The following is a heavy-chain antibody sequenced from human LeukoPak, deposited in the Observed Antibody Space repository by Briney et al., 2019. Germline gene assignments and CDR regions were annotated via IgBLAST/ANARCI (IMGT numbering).Heavy chain of an antibody. Sequence: GGSLRLSCAASGFTFSSYSMNWVRQAPGEGLEGVGFIRSKAYGGTTEYAASVKGRFTISRDDSKSIAYLQMNSLKTEDTAVYYCTRGSITIFGVVIRYGMDVWGQGTTVTVSS. CDR2: IRSKAYGGTT. D-gene: IGHD3-3*01. V-gene: IGHV3-49*04. J-gene: IGHJ6*02. CDR3: TRGSITIFGVVIRYGMDV. CDR1: GFTFSSYS.